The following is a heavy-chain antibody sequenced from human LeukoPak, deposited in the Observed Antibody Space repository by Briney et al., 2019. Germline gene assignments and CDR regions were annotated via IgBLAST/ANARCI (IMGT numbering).Heavy chain of an antibody. CDR3: AKARAGDITAAFNY. D-gene: IGHD6-13*01. CDR2: IIGSGGST. Sequence: GGSLRLSCAASGFTFSSYAMYWVRQAPGKGLEWVSVIIGSGGSTYYADSVKGRFTISRDNSENTLNLQMNSLRAEDTAIYYCAKARAGDITAAFNYWGQGTLVTVSS. V-gene: IGHV3-23*01. J-gene: IGHJ4*02. CDR1: GFTFSSYA.